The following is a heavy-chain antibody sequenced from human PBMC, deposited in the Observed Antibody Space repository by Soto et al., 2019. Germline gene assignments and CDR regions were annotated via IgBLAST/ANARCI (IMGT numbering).Heavy chain of an antibody. CDR3: TTVNTPYYDFWSGYLIDY. Sequence: GSLRLSCAASGFTFSASAVHWVRQPPGKGLEWVARSRDITNNFATAYAASVKGRFTVSRDDSQNTAYLQMNSLKTEDTAVYYCTTVNTPYYDFWSGYLIDYWGQGTLVTVSS. CDR2: SRDITNNFAT. J-gene: IGHJ4*02. CDR1: GFTFSASA. V-gene: IGHV3-73*01. D-gene: IGHD3-3*01.